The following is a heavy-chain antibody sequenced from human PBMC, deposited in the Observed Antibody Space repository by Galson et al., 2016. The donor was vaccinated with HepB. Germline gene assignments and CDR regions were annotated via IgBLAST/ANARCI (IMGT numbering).Heavy chain of an antibody. CDR3: ARGYGVGGSSDYFGY. CDR2: IFHTWNT. CDR1: GASISSGHW. Sequence: SETLSLTCAVSGASISSGHWWSWVRQSPGRGLEWIGEIFHTWNTNSNPSLRSRVSIRMDKSKNQLSLRLSSVTAADTAGYYCARGYGVGGSSDYFGYWGQGIQVTVSS. V-gene: IGHV4-4*02. D-gene: IGHD1-26*01. J-gene: IGHJ4*02.